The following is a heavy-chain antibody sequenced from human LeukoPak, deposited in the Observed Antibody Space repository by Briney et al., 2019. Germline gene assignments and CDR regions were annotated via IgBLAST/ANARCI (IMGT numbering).Heavy chain of an antibody. Sequence: SSETLSLTCTVSGGSISSYYWSWIRQPPGKGLDWIGYIYYSGNTDSNPSLKSRVTISVDTSKNQFSLKLSSVTAADTAVYYCARTYCSGGSCHFDYWGQGTLVTVSS. D-gene: IGHD2-15*01. CDR2: IYYSGNT. CDR3: ARTYCSGGSCHFDY. J-gene: IGHJ4*02. V-gene: IGHV4-59*08. CDR1: GGSISSYY.